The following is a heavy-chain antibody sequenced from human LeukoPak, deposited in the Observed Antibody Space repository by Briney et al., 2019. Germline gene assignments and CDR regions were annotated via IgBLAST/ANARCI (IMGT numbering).Heavy chain of an antibody. V-gene: IGHV3-74*01. J-gene: IGHJ4*02. Sequence: GGSLRLSCAASGFPFSTYGMHWVRQAPGKGLVWVSRINSDGSSTSYADSVKGRFTISRDNAKNTLYLQMNSLRAEDTAVYYCARELLWFGESSGFDYWGQGTLVTVSS. D-gene: IGHD3-10*01. CDR3: ARELLWFGESSGFDY. CDR2: INSDGSST. CDR1: GFPFSTYG.